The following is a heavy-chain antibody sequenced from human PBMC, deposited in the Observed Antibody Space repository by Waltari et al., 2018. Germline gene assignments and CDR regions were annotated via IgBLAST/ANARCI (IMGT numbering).Heavy chain of an antibody. D-gene: IGHD2-2*01. Sequence: EVQLVQSGAEVKKPGESLKISCKGSGYSFTSYWIGWVRQMPGKGLEWMGIIYPGDSDTRYSPSVQDQVTISADKSTSTAYLQWSILKASDTAIYYCARHIRPAAPVDYWGQGTLVTVSS. CDR2: IYPGDSDT. CDR3: ARHIRPAAPVDY. V-gene: IGHV5-51*01. J-gene: IGHJ4*02. CDR1: GYSFTSYW.